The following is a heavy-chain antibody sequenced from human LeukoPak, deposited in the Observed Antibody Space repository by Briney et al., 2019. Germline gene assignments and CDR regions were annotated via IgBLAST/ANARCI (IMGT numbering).Heavy chain of an antibody. J-gene: IGHJ4*02. CDR1: GFTFSSST. D-gene: IGHD1-26*01. Sequence: GGSLRLSCAAPGFTFSSSTMSWVPHAPGEGLECVSAISGSGDNTYYADSVKDRFTISRDKSKNTLYLQMNSVGAEDTAVYYCAKNRGSYYYFDYWGQGTLSPSPQ. CDR3: AKNRGSYYYFDY. V-gene: IGHV3-23*01. CDR2: ISGSGDNT.